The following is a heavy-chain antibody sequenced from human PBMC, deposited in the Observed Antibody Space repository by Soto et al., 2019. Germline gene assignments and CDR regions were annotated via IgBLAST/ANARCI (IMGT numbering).Heavy chain of an antibody. CDR1: GFTFSSYW. CDR2: INPDGTTT. Sequence: EVQLVESGGGLVQPGGSLRLSCAASGFTFSSYWMHWIRQAPGKGLVWVSRINPDGTTTSYADSVKGRFTISRDNAKNTLYLQMNSRRGDDTAVYYCARVPTGRYGVWIYWGQGTLVTVSS. CDR3: ARVPTGRYGVWIY. J-gene: IGHJ4*02. V-gene: IGHV3-74*01. D-gene: IGHD2-8*01.